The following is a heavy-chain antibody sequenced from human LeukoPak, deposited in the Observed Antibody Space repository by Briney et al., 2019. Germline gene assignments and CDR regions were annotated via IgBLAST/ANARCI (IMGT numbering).Heavy chain of an antibody. CDR2: IYFTGSA. CDR3: ARHGRRISFGGVIGPFDY. Sequence: SETLSLTCTVSGGSISSSSYYWGWIRQPPGKGLEWIGTIYFTGSAYYHPSLKSRVTISVDTSKNQFSLKLSSVTAADTAVYYCARHGRRISFGGVIGPFDYWGQGTLVTVSS. D-gene: IGHD3-16*02. V-gene: IGHV4-39*01. CDR1: GGSISSSSYY. J-gene: IGHJ4*02.